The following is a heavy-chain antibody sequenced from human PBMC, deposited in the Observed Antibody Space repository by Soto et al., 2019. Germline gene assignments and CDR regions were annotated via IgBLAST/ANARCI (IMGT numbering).Heavy chain of an antibody. CDR3: ASSYGSGYRAFDY. CDR2: INPILRMS. Sequence: QVQLVQSGAEVKKPGSSVKVSCKASGDTFSFYSINWVRQAPGRGLDWMGRINPILRMSNYAQRFQGRVTMTADKSTSTAYMELSSLRSEDTAMYYCASSYGSGYRAFDYWGKGALVTVSS. J-gene: IGHJ4*02. D-gene: IGHD3-10*01. CDR1: GDTFSFYS. V-gene: IGHV1-69*02.